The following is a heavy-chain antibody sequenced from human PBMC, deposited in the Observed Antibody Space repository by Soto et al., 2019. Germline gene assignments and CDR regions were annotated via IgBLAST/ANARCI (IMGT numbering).Heavy chain of an antibody. Sequence: SETLSLTCTVSGGSISSSSYYCGWIRQPPGKGLEWIGSIYYSGSTYYNPSLKSRVTISVDTSKNQFSLKLSSVTAADTAVYYCARASGRITVFGIVFADYYYGMDVWGQGTTVT. J-gene: IGHJ6*02. CDR3: ARASGRITVFGIVFADYYYGMDV. CDR1: GGSISSSSYY. V-gene: IGHV4-39*01. D-gene: IGHD3-3*01. CDR2: IYYSGST.